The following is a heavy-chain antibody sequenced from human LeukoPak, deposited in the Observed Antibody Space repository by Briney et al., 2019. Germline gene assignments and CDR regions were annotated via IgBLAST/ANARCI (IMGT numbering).Heavy chain of an antibody. V-gene: IGHV3-30*04. Sequence: PGGSLRLSCVAYGFTFTGHSMHWVRQAPGKGLEWVAVVGNDEKTKFYADSLKGRFTVSRDNSKNTVYLQMNSLRDEDTAVYYCAREKQSGGTPFDYWGQGSLVTVSS. CDR1: GFTFTGHS. J-gene: IGHJ4*02. D-gene: IGHD1-26*01. CDR2: VGNDEKTK. CDR3: AREKQSGGTPFDY.